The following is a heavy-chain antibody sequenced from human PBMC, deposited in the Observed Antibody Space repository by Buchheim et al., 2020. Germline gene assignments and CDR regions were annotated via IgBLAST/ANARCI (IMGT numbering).Heavy chain of an antibody. CDR3: AHRAGYKTGWYPY. Sequence: QITLQESGPTLVKPTQTLTLTCTFSGFSLSTSGVGVVWIRQPPGKALEWLALLSWSDDKRYRPSLRTMLTITKDTSHNQVFLTMTNMDPVDTATYYCAHRAGYKTGWYPYWGQGTL. CDR1: GFSLSTSGVG. CDR2: LSWSDDK. V-gene: IGHV2-5*01. J-gene: IGHJ4*02. D-gene: IGHD6-19*01.